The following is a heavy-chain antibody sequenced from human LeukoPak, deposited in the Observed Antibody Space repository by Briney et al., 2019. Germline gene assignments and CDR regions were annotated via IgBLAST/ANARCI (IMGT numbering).Heavy chain of an antibody. CDR2: IYHSGST. CDR3: ARGGEWELPFDY. CDR1: GGSISSGGYS. Sequence: PSQTLSLTCAVSGGSISSGGYSWSWIRQPPGKGLEWIGYIYHSGSTYYNPSLKSRVTISVDTSKNQFSLKLSSVTAADTAVYYCARGGEWELPFDYWGQGTLVTVSS. J-gene: IGHJ4*02. D-gene: IGHD1-26*01. V-gene: IGHV4-30-2*01.